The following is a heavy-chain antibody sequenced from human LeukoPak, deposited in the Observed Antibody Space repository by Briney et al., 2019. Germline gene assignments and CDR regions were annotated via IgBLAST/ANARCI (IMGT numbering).Heavy chain of an antibody. V-gene: IGHV3-74*01. CDR2: INSAGSST. J-gene: IGHJ6*02. CDR1: GFIFSSYW. D-gene: IGHD3-9*01. Sequence: PGGSLRLSCAASGFIFSSYWMLWVRHAPGKGLVGVPRINSAGSSTSYADSAKGRFTISRGNAKNTLYLQLNSLRAEDTAVYYCARVGSGSAVLVLRYFAWSTRQNYGMDVWGQGTTVTVSS. CDR3: ARVGSGSAVLVLRYFAWSTRQNYGMDV.